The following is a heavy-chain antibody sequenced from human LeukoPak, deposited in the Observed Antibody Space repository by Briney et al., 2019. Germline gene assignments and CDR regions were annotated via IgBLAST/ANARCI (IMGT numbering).Heavy chain of an antibody. CDR3: ARGRQRYCSSTSCYLGDY. Sequence: ASVKVSCKASGYTFTSYIISWVRQAPGQGLEWMGWINAYNGNTDYAQRVQGRVTMTTDTSTSTAYMEVRSLRSDDTAVYYCARGRQRYCSSTSCYLGDYWGQGTLVTVSS. CDR1: GYTFTSYI. CDR2: INAYNGNT. J-gene: IGHJ4*02. D-gene: IGHD2-2*01. V-gene: IGHV1-18*01.